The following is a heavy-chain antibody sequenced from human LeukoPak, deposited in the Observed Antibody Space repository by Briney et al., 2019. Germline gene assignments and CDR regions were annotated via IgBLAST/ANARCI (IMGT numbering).Heavy chain of an antibody. J-gene: IGHJ3*02. Sequence: ASVKVSCKASGSTFTLYGFRCVRHAPGQGLEWMGWISAYNGNTNYAQKFQGRVTMTTDTSTSTAYMELRSLRSDDTAVYYCARESGAFDAFQIGGQGTMVAVSS. CDR2: ISAYNGNT. CDR3: ARESGAFDAFQI. CDR1: GSTFTLYG. V-gene: IGHV1-18*01. D-gene: IGHD3-10*01.